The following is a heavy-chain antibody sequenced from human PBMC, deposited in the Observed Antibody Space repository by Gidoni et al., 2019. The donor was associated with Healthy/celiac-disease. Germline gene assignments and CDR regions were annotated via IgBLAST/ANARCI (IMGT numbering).Heavy chain of an antibody. J-gene: IGHJ6*03. Sequence: EVQLLASGGGLVQPGGSLRLSCTASGSTFSSYAMSWVRPAPGKGLEWVSAISGSGGSTYYADSVKVRFTISRDNSKNTLYLQMNSLRAEDTAVYYGAKTPRRILTGYSRGGEGTPRNYYMDVWGKGTTVTVSS. V-gene: IGHV3-23*01. CDR2: ISGSGGST. CDR3: AKTPRRILTGYSRGGEGTPRNYYMDV. CDR1: GSTFSSYA. D-gene: IGHD3-9*01.